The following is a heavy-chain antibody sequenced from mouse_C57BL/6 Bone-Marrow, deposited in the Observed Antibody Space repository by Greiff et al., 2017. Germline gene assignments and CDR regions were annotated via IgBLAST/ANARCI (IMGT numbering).Heavy chain of an antibody. CDR3: ALSGSSPLAY. CDR1: GYTFTSYW. V-gene: IGHV1-55*01. D-gene: IGHD1-1*01. CDR2: IYPGRGST. J-gene: IGHJ3*01. Sequence: QVQLQQPGAELVKPGASVKMSCKASGYTFTSYWITWVKQRPGQGLEWIGDIYPGRGSTNYNEKFKSKATLTVDTSSRTAYMQLSSLTSEDSAVYYCALSGSSPLAYWGQGTLVTVSA.